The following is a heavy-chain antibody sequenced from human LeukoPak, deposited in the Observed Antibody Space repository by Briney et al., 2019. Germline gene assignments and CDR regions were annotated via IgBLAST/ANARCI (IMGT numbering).Heavy chain of an antibody. Sequence: KPSETLSLTCTVSGYSISSGYHWGWIRQPPGKGLEWIGSIYHSGSTYYNPSLKSRVTISVDTSKNQFSLKLSSVTAADTAVYYCARGGKGPVSYYYYMDVWGKGTTVTISS. V-gene: IGHV4-38-2*02. J-gene: IGHJ6*03. CDR3: ARGGKGPVSYYYYMDV. CDR1: GYSISSGYH. CDR2: IYHSGST. D-gene: IGHD1-14*01.